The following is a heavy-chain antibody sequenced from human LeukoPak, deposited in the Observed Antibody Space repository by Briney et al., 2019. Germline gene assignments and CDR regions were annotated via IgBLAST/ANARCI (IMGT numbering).Heavy chain of an antibody. J-gene: IGHJ3*02. CDR3: ARDIGALTTQVPPDAFDI. CDR2: INANTGNP. CDR1: GYTFTSYA. V-gene: IGHV7-4-1*02. D-gene: IGHD6-6*01. Sequence: GASVKVSCKASGYTFTSYATNWVRQAPGQGLKWMGWINANTGNPTYAQGFTGRVVFSLDTSVSTAYLQINSLKAEGTAVYYCARDIGALTTQVPPDAFDIWGQGTMVTVSS.